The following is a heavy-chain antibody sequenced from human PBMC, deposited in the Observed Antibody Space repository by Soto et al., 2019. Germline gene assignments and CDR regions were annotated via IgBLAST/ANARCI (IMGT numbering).Heavy chain of an antibody. V-gene: IGHV4-4*02. CDR3: AREGFDHRPDY. CDR2: MSGSGSS. Sequence: SETLSLTCAVSGDSISSPNWWSWYRQSPGKGLELIGEMSGSGSSNYNPSLDGRVTISLDTSKNQFSLKLTSLTAADTAIYYCAREGFDHRPDYWGQGIPVTVSS. J-gene: IGHJ4*02. CDR1: GDSISSPNW.